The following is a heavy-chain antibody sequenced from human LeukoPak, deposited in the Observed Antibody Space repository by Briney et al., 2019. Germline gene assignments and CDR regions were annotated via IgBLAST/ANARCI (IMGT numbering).Heavy chain of an antibody. CDR1: GXSFSSSGFY. CDR3: ATYISSGGCFDP. J-gene: IGHJ5*02. D-gene: IGHD6-13*01. CDR2: VYHSGST. V-gene: IGHV4-39*01. Sequence: SETLSLTCTVSGXSFSSSGFYWVWIRQPPGKGLEWIGNVYHSGSTYYNPSLKSRVTISVDTSNNQFSLKLSSVTATDTALYYCATYISSGGCFDPWGQGTLVIVSS.